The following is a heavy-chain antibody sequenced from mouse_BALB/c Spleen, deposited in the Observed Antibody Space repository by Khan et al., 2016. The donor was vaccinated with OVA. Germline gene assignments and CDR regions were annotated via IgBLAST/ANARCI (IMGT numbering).Heavy chain of an antibody. J-gene: IGHJ2*01. CDR2: IYPGTDNS. CDR1: GYIFTSYW. Sequence: QMQLEESGPELVRPGASVKLSCKTSGYIFTSYWIHWVKQRSGQGLEWIARIYPGTDNSYYNEKFKDKATLTADTSSSTAYMQLNSLKSEDSAVYFCGSEEALYHFDHWGQGTTLTVSA. V-gene: IGHV1S132*01. CDR3: GSEEALYHFDH. D-gene: IGHD3-2*02.